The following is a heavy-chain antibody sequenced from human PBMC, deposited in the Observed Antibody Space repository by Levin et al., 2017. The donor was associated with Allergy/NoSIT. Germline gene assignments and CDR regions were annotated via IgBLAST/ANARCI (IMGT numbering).Heavy chain of an antibody. CDR1: GGSISSYY. CDR2: IYYSGST. V-gene: IGHV4-59*01. J-gene: IGHJ3*02. Sequence: SETLSLTCTVSGGSISSYYWSWIRQPPGKGLEWIGYIYYSGSTNYNPSLKSRVTISVDTSKNQFSLKLSSVTAADTAVYYCARAPPAIDAFDIWGQGTMVTVSS. CDR3: ARAPPAIDAFDI.